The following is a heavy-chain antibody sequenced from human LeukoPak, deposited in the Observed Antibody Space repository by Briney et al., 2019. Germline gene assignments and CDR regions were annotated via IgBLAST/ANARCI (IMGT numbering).Heavy chain of an antibody. CDR3: IREVQVRASASLGL. CDR2: MNSGGTTI. V-gene: IGHV3-74*01. Sequence: GGALRLSCAAPGFSLRGYWRHWGRHAGGGGGGWVSRMNSGGTTINYADSVKGRFTISRDNVDNTLHLQMNSLRVEDTAVYYCIREVQVRASASLGLWGQGTLVTVSS. CDR1: GFSLRGYW. J-gene: IGHJ4*01. D-gene: IGHD3-16*01.